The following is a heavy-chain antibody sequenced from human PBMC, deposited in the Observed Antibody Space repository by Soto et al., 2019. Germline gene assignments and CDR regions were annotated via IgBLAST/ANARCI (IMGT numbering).Heavy chain of an antibody. V-gene: IGHV1-8*01. CDR3: ARRDSSGWYYYYYYGMDV. CDR1: GYAFTSYD. Sequence: ASVKVSCKASGYAFTSYDINWVRQATGQGLEWMGWMNPNSGNTGYAQKFQGRVTMTRNTSISTAYMELSSLRSEDTAVYYCARRDSSGWYYYYYYGMDVWGQGTTVTVSS. J-gene: IGHJ6*02. D-gene: IGHD6-19*01. CDR2: MNPNSGNT.